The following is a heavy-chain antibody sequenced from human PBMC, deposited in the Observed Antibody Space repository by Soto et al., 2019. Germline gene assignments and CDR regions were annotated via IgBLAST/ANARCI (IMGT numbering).Heavy chain of an antibody. D-gene: IGHD1-1*01. CDR3: AKDGSGLERTTFDY. J-gene: IGHJ4*02. CDR2: IKEDGSEK. CDR1: GFTFSNYW. V-gene: IGHV3-7*01. Sequence: EVQLVQSGGGLVQPGGSVRLSCAASGFTFSNYWMSWVRQAPGKGLEWLTHIKEDGSEKYYVDSVRGRFTISRDNARNSLFLEMNSLRAEDTAIYYCAKDGSGLERTTFDYWGQGTLVIVSS.